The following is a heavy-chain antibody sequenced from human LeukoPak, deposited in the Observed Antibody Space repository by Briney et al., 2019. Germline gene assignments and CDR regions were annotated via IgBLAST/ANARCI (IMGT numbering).Heavy chain of an antibody. CDR1: GFSFSSYW. V-gene: IGHV3-74*01. CDR2: IDTDGSFT. CDR3: IRGTVGAPGNDY. Sequence: GGSLRLSCAASGFSFSSYWMHWVRQAPGKGLVWVSRIDTDGSFTSYADSVRGRFTISRDNAKNTLYLQMSSLRAEDTAVYYCIRGTVGAPGNDYWGQGTLVTVSS. J-gene: IGHJ4*02. D-gene: IGHD1-26*01.